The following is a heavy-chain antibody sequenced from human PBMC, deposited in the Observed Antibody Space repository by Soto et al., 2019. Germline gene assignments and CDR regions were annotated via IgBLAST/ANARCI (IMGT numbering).Heavy chain of an antibody. J-gene: IGHJ6*02. V-gene: IGHV3-30*03. Sequence: QVQLVESGGGVVQPGRSLRLSCAASGFTFSSYGMHWVRQAPGKGLEWVAVISYDGSNKYYADSVKGRFTISRDNYKNTLYLQMTSLRAEDTAVYYCATDNEGSGWSLYYFYYGMDVWGQGTTVTVSS. CDR3: ATDNEGSGWSLYYFYYGMDV. CDR2: ISYDGSNK. CDR1: GFTFSSYG. D-gene: IGHD6-19*01.